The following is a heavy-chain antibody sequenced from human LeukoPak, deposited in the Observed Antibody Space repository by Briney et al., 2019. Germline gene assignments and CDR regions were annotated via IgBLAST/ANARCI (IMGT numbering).Heavy chain of an antibody. J-gene: IGHJ3*02. D-gene: IGHD2-2*01. CDR2: INHSGST. V-gene: IGHV4-34*01. CDR1: GGSSSGYY. Sequence: PSETLSLTCAVYGGSSSGYYWSWIRQPPGKGLEWIGEINHSGSTNYNPSLKSRVTISVDTSKNQFSLKLSSVTAADTAVYYCARMVRYCSSTSCPGPAFDIWGQGTMVTVSS. CDR3: ARMVRYCSSTSCPGPAFDI.